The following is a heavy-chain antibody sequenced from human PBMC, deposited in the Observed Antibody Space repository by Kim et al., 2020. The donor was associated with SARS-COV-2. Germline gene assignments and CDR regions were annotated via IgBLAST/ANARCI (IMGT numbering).Heavy chain of an antibody. CDR2: IYYSGST. V-gene: IGHV4-59*01. Sequence: SETLSLTCTVSGGSISSYYWSWIRQPPGKGLEWIGYIYYSGSTNYNPSLKSRVTISVDTSKNQFSLKLSSVTAADTAVYYCASGGSEAYYDFWSGYYRSVSENWFDPWGQGTLVTVSS. J-gene: IGHJ5*02. CDR3: ASGGSEAYYDFWSGYYRSVSENWFDP. CDR1: GGSISSYY. D-gene: IGHD3-3*01.